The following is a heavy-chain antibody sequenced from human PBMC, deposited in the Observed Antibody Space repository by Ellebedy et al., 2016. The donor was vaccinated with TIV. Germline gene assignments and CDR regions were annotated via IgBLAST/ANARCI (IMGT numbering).Heavy chain of an antibody. J-gene: IGHJ5*02. CDR3: ARGKDSGNYVGWFDP. V-gene: IGHV1-69*13. CDR2: ILPISPTP. D-gene: IGHD4-11*01. CDR1: AGTFKTYT. Sequence: ASVKVSCKASAGTFKTYTVTWVRQAPGQGLEWVGGILPISPTPNYAQKFQGRVTITADESANIVYMELSSLSSEDTAVYYCARGKDSGNYVGWFDPWGQGTLVTVSS.